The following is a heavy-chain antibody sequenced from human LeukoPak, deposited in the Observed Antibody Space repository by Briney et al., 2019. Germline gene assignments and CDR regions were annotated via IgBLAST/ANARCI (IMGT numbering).Heavy chain of an antibody. CDR2: IHHSGTT. J-gene: IGHJ5*02. CDR1: AYSISSGYY. V-gene: IGHV4-38-2*02. Sequence: PSETLSLTCSVSAYSISSGYYWAWIRQPPGKGLEWIGSIHHSGTTYYNPSLKSRFTISVDTSKNQFSLNLSSVTAADTAVYSCARGRSTSFDPWGQGTLVTVSS. D-gene: IGHD2-15*01. CDR3: ARGRSTSFDP.